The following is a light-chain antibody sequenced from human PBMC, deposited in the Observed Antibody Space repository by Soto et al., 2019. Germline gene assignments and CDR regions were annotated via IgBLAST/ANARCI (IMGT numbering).Light chain of an antibody. Sequence: QSALTQPPSASGSPGQSVTISCTGTSSDVGGYNYVSWYQQHPGKAPKLMIYDVTKRPSGVPDRFSGSKSGNTASLTVPGLQAEDEADYYCSSYAGSNIPFVFGTGTKVTVL. CDR3: SSYAGSNIPFV. J-gene: IGLJ1*01. CDR1: SSDVGGYNY. CDR2: DVT. V-gene: IGLV2-8*01.